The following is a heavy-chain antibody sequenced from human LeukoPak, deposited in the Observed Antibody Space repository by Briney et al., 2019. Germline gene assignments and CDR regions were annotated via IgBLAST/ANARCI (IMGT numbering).Heavy chain of an antibody. J-gene: IGHJ4*02. D-gene: IGHD1-26*01. CDR1: GFTFSSYW. CDR2: INTDGSNT. Sequence: QTGGSLRLSCAASGFTFSSYWMHWVRQAPRKGLVWVSRINTDGSNTCYADSVKGRFTISRDNSKNTVYLQINSLSAEDTALYYCARAMLDTSGRDYWGQGTLVTVSS. V-gene: IGHV3-74*01. CDR3: ARAMLDTSGRDY.